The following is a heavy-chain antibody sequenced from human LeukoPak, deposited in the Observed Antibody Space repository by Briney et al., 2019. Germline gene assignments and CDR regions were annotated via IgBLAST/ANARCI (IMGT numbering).Heavy chain of an antibody. D-gene: IGHD1-1*01. CDR1: GFTFGSYA. Sequence: PGGSLRLSCAASGFTFGSYAMTWVRQAPGKGLEWVSGLSGSGGSTYYADSVKGRFTISRDNSKNTLYLQMNRLRAEDTAIYYCARGTTGTTGFYFDYWGQGTLVTVSS. V-gene: IGHV3-23*01. CDR2: LSGSGGST. CDR3: ARGTTGTTGFYFDY. J-gene: IGHJ4*02.